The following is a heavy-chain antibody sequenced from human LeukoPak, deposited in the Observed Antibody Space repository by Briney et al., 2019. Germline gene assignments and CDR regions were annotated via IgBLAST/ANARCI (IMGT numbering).Heavy chain of an antibody. Sequence: SETLSLTCAVYGGSFSGYYWSWIRQPPGKGLEWIGEINHNGGTNYNPSLKSRVTISVDTSKSQFSLKLSSVTAADTAVYYCARSKVPATGNWFDPWGQGTLVTVSS. D-gene: IGHD2-21*02. CDR3: ARSKVPATGNWFDP. V-gene: IGHV4-34*01. CDR1: GGSFSGYY. CDR2: INHNGGT. J-gene: IGHJ5*02.